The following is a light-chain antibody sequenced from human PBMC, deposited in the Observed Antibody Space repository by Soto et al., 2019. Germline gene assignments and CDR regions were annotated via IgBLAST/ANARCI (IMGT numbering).Light chain of an antibody. CDR2: EGS. CDR3: CSYAGSRYYV. V-gene: IGLV2-23*01. CDR1: SSDVGSYNL. J-gene: IGLJ1*01. Sequence: QSALTQPASVSGSPGQSITISCTGTSSDVGSYNLVSWYQQHPGKAPKLMIYEGSKRPSGVSNRFSGSKSGNTASLTISGLRAEDEADYYCCSYAGSRYYVFGTGTKVTVL.